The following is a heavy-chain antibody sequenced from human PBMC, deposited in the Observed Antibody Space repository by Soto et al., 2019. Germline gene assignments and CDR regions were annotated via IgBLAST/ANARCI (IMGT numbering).Heavy chain of an antibody. V-gene: IGHV3-30*18. CDR3: AKEDSDYDSGNDAFDI. CDR1: GFTFSSYG. CDR2: IPYDGSNK. Sequence: PGESLKISCAASGFTFSSYGMHWVRQAPGKGLEWVAVIPYDGSNKYYADSVKGRFTISRDNSKNTLYLQMNSLRTEDTAVYYCAKEDSDYDSGNDAFDIWGQGTMVTVSS. J-gene: IGHJ3*02. D-gene: IGHD3-22*01.